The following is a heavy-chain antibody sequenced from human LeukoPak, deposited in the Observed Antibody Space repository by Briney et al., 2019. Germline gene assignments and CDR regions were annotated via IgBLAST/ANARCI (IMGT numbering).Heavy chain of an antibody. CDR3: ARVRKYSGYYSWYFDL. D-gene: IGHD5-12*01. CDR1: GFTFSDYY. CDR2: ISSSGTTI. Sequence: GGSLRLSCAASGFTFSDYYMSWIRQAPGNGLEWVSYISSSGTTIYYADSVKGRFTISRDNAKNSLFLQMNSLRAGDTAVYYCARVRKYSGYYSWYFDLWGRGTLVTVSS. V-gene: IGHV3-11*04. J-gene: IGHJ2*01.